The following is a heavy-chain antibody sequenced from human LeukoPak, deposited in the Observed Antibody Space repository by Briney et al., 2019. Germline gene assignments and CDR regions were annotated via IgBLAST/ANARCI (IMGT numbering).Heavy chain of an antibody. CDR2: INPNSGGT. J-gene: IGHJ3*02. CDR1: GGTFNSYA. Sequence: ASVKVSCKASGGTFNSYAISWVRQAPGQGLEWMGWINPNSGGTNYAQKFQGRVTMTRDTSISTAYMELSRLRSDDTAVYYCARDGSGYFDDAFDIWGQGTMVTVSS. CDR3: ARDGSGYFDDAFDI. V-gene: IGHV1-2*02. D-gene: IGHD3-22*01.